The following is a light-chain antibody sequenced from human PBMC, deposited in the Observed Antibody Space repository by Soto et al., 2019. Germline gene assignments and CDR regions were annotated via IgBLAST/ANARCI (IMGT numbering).Light chain of an antibody. V-gene: IGKV1-33*01. J-gene: IGKJ1*01. Sequence: DIQMTQSPSSLFASVGDRVTITCRASQDISKFLNWYQQKPGKAPKVLIYDASNLQTGVPSRFSGRGSGTEFTLTISSLQPDDFATYYCHQYNRFPRTFGQGTKVEIK. CDR1: QDISKF. CDR2: DAS. CDR3: HQYNRFPRT.